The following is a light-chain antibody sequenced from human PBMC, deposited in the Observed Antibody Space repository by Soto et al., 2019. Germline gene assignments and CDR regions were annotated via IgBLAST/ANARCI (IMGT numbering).Light chain of an antibody. Sequence: QSALTQPASVSGSPGQSITISCTGTSSDVGGYKYVSWYQQHPGKAPKLMIFEVNSRPSGVSNRFSGSKSGNTASLTISGLRAEDEAAYYCSSFSSSSTPYVFGTGTKVTVL. CDR2: EVN. V-gene: IGLV2-14*01. CDR3: SSFSSSSTPYV. J-gene: IGLJ1*01. CDR1: SSDVGGYKY.